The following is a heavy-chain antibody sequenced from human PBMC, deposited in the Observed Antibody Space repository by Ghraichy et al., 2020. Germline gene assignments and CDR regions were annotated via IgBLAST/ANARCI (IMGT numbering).Heavy chain of an antibody. Sequence: LSLTCAASRFTFSNYDMNWVRQAPGKGLEWVSCIDGTSTYIYYADSVKGRFTISRDNAKNSLFLQMNSLTAEDTAVYYCARDLDSSYGMDVWGQGTTVTVSS. J-gene: IGHJ6*02. CDR2: IDGTSTYI. CDR3: ARDLDSSYGMDV. V-gene: IGHV3-21*01. CDR1: RFTFSNYD. D-gene: IGHD3/OR15-3a*01.